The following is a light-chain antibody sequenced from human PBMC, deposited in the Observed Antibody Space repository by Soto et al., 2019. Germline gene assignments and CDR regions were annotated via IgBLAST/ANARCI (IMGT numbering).Light chain of an antibody. V-gene: IGKV3-15*01. CDR3: QQYNNWSPKT. J-gene: IGKJ2*01. CDR1: QSVSSN. Sequence: EIVMTQSPATLSVSPGERATLSCRASQSVSSNLAWYQQKPGQAPRLLIYGASTRATGIPARFSGSWSGTEFTLTISSLQSEDFAVYCCQQYNNWSPKTFGQGTKLEIK. CDR2: GAS.